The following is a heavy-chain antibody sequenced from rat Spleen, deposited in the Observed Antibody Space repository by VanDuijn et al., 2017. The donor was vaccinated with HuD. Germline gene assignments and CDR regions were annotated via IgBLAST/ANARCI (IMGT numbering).Heavy chain of an antibody. CDR3: TTERYPPFAY. CDR2: ISPSGSTT. V-gene: IGHV5-19*01. D-gene: IGHD1-5*01. CDR1: GFTFTNYG. J-gene: IGHJ3*01. Sequence: EVQLVESGGGLVQPGRSLKLSCAASGFTFTNYGMHWIRQAPTNGLEWVASISPSGSTTHYRDSVRGRFTISRDIAKSTLFLQMNSLKSEDTATYYCTTERYPPFAYWGQGTLVTASS.